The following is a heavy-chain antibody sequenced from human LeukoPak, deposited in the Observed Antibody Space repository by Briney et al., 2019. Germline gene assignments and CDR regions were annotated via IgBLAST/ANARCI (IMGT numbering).Heavy chain of an antibody. J-gene: IGHJ4*02. Sequence: NASETLSLTCAVYGGSFSGYYWSWIRQPAGKGLEWIVEINHSGSTNYNPSLKSRVTISVDTSKNQFSLKLSSVTPADTAVYYCARLPDEYSSSWDDDYWGQGTLVTVSS. V-gene: IGHV4-34*01. CDR3: ARLPDEYSSSWDDDY. CDR2: INHSGST. CDR1: GGSFSGYY. D-gene: IGHD6-13*01.